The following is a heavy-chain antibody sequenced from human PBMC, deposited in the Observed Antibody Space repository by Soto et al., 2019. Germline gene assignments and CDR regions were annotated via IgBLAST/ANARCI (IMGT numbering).Heavy chain of an antibody. V-gene: IGHV4-59*01. CDR1: GGSISSYY. Sequence: PSETLSLTCTVSGGSISSYYWSWIRQPPGKGLEWIGYIYYSGSTNYNPSLKSRVTISVDTSKNQFSLKLSSVTAADTAVYYCARAAYGSGSYYNGHSYYYYMDVWGKGTTVTVSS. CDR3: ARAAYGSGSYYNGHSYYYYMDV. D-gene: IGHD3-10*01. J-gene: IGHJ6*03. CDR2: IYYSGST.